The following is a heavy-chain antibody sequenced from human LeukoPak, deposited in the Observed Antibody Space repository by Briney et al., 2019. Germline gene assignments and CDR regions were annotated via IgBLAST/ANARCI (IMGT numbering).Heavy chain of an antibody. D-gene: IGHD6-19*01. V-gene: IGHV4-59*01. Sequence: SETLSLTCTVSGGSISSYYWSWIRQPPGKGLEWIGHIYYTGSTNYNPSLKSRVTISVDTSKNQISLKLSSVTAADTAVYYCARGSGFYGYWGQGTLVTVSS. J-gene: IGHJ4*02. CDR3: ARGSGFYGY. CDR2: IYYTGST. CDR1: GGSISSYY.